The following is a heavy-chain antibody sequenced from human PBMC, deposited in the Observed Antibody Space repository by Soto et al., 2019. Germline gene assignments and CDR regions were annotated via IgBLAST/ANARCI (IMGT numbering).Heavy chain of an antibody. CDR3: ARTYYDFWSGYYESNRTRCDDYYYGMDV. CDR1: GGTFSSYA. J-gene: IGHJ6*02. V-gene: IGHV1-69*13. Sequence: ASVKVSCKASGGTFSSYAISWVRQAPGQGLEWMGGIIPIFGTANYAQKFQGRVTITADESTSTAYMELSSLRSEDTAVYYCARTYYDFWSGYYESNRTRCDDYYYGMDVWGQGTTVTVSS. CDR2: IIPIFGTA. D-gene: IGHD3-3*01.